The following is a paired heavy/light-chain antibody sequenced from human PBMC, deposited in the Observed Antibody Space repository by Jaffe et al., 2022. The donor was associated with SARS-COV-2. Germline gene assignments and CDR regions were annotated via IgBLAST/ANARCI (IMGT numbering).Light chain of an antibody. CDR2: GAS. Sequence: EIVMTQSPATLSVSPGGRATLSCRASESISSNLAWYQQKPGQAPRLLIYGASTRDTGIPARFSGSGSGTDFTLTISSLQSEDFAVYYCQQYNEWPKTFGQGTKVEI. J-gene: IGKJ1*01. CDR1: ESISSN. V-gene: IGKV3-15*01. CDR3: QQYNEWPKT.
Heavy chain of an antibody. Sequence: QVQLQESGPGLVKSSETLSLTCTVSGASMPTIAFYWGWIRQLPGQGLEWIGSIYYSGTTYSNPSLKGRVSISVDLAKNQFSLNLTSVTAADTAVYYCVSPGTLRYLEWHKLWGQGTTVIVSS. V-gene: IGHV4-39*01. CDR2: IYYSGTT. J-gene: IGHJ6*02. D-gene: IGHD3-3*01. CDR3: VSPGTLRYLEWHKL. CDR1: GASMPTIAFY.